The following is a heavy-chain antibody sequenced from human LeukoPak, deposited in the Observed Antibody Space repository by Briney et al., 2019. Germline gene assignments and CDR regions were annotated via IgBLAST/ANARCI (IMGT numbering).Heavy chain of an antibody. V-gene: IGHV1-46*01. J-gene: IGHJ5*02. CDR2: INPSGGST. CDR1: GYTFTSYY. Sequence: ASVKVSCKASGYTFTSYYMHWVRQAPGQGLEWMGIINPSGGSTSYAQKLQGRVTMTTDTSTSTAYMELRSLRSDDTAVYYCARGRDYDFWSGYLGGSWFDPWGQGTLVTVSS. D-gene: IGHD3-3*01. CDR3: ARGRDYDFWSGYLGGSWFDP.